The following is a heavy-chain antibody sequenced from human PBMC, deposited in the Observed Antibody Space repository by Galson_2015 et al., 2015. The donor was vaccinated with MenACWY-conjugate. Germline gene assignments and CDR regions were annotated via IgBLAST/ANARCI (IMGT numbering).Heavy chain of an antibody. CDR2: ISPGDSNT. Sequence: QSGAEVKKPGESLKISCKGSGYSFTTYWIGWVRQLPGKGLEWMGLISPGDSNTRYSPAFQGQVTISADKSISTAYLQWNSLQASDPALYFRARHPSGGPGMDVWGQGTTVTVSS. CDR1: GYSFTTYW. D-gene: IGHD1-26*01. V-gene: IGHV5-51*01. J-gene: IGHJ6*02. CDR3: ARHPSGGPGMDV.